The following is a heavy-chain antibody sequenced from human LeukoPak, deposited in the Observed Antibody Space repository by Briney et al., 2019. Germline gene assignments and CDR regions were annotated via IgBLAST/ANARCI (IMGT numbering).Heavy chain of an antibody. CDR2: INPSGGST. J-gene: IGHJ6*02. V-gene: IGHV1-46*01. Sequence: ASVKVSCKASGYTFTSYYMHWVRQAPGQGLEWMGIINPSGGSTSYAQKFQGRVAMTRDTSTSTVYMELSSLRSEDTAVYYCASAALVSDIVVVVAANLLYGMDVWGQGTTVTVSS. D-gene: IGHD2-15*01. CDR1: GYTFTSYY. CDR3: ASAALVSDIVVVVAANLLYGMDV.